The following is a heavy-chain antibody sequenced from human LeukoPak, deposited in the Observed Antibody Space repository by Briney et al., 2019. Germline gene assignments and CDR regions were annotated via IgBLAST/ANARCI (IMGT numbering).Heavy chain of an antibody. D-gene: IGHD3-22*01. CDR3: ARVYYYDSSGYFGY. V-gene: IGHV3-23*01. J-gene: IGHJ4*02. CDR2: ISGSGGST. CDR1: GFTFSSYA. Sequence: PGGSLRLSCAASGFTFSSYAMSWVRQAPGKGLEWVSAISGSGGSTYYADSVKGRSTISRDNSKNTLYLQMNSLRAEDTAVYYCARVYYYDSSGYFGYWGQGTLVTVSS.